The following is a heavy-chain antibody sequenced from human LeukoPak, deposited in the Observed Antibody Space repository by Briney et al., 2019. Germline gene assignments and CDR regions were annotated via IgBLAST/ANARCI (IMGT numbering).Heavy chain of an antibody. CDR2: ISYDGSNK. CDR3: AKGLYHYYGSGSYTLDY. Sequence: PGRSLRLSCAASGFTFSSYGMHWVRQAPGKGLEWVAVISYDGSNKYYADSVRGRFTISRDNSKNTLYLQMNSLRAEDTALYFCAKGLYHYYGSGSYTLDYWGQGTQVTVSS. J-gene: IGHJ4*02. D-gene: IGHD3-10*01. V-gene: IGHV3-30*18. CDR1: GFTFSSYG.